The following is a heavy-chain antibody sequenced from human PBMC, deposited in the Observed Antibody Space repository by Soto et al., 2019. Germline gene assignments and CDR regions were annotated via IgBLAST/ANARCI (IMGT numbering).Heavy chain of an antibody. CDR1: GFTFRIYA. J-gene: IGHJ4*02. CDR2: IRAHNGDA. Sequence: QVLLMQSGGEVKKPGDSVKVSCKASGFTFRIYAIAWVRQAPGQGLEWMGWIRAHNGDANYAQNFQDRVTMTADTSTNTAYLELRSLGTDDTAVYYCARLTGFISPFPDYWGEGTLVSVS. CDR3: ARLTGFISPFPDY. D-gene: IGHD3-16*02. V-gene: IGHV1-18*04.